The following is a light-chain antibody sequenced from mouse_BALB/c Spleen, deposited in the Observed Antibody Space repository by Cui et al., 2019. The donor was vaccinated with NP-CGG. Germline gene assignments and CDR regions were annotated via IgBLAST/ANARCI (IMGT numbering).Light chain of an antibody. Sequence: QVVVTQESALTPSPGETVTLTRCSSTGAVTTSNYANWVQEKPDHLFTGLIGGTKNRAPGVPARFSGSLIGDKAALTITGAQTEDEAIYFCALWYSNHWVFGGGTKLTVL. CDR1: TGAVTTSNY. CDR3: ALWYSNHWV. V-gene: IGLV1*01. J-gene: IGLJ1*01. CDR2: GTK.